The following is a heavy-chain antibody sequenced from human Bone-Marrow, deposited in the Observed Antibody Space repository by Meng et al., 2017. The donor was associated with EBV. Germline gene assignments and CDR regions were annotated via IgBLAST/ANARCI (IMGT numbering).Heavy chain of an antibody. CDR3: ARDTHDYGDLTFFDY. V-gene: IGHV1-69*06. CDR1: GGTFSSYA. Sequence: QEQPVQSGGEVKKPGASVKGSCNASGGTFSSYAISCVLHAPGQWLELMGGISPIFGTANYAQKFQGRVTITADKSTSTAYMGLSSLRSEDTAVYYCARDTHDYGDLTFFDYWGQGTLVTVSS. CDR2: ISPIFGTA. J-gene: IGHJ4*02. D-gene: IGHD4-17*01.